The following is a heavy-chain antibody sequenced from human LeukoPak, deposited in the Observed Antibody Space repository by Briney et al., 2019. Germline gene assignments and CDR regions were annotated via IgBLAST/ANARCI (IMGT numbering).Heavy chain of an antibody. CDR1: EFTFSSYA. J-gene: IGHJ6*02. CDR2: ISSGGGDT. V-gene: IGHV3-23*01. Sequence: GGSLRRSCVASEFTFSSYAMNWVRQAPGKGLEWVSTISSGGGDTYIADSVKGRFTISRDNSKYTLYLQMNRLRADDTAVYYCAKAEGATLYYYGVDVWGQGTTVTVSS. CDR3: AKAEGATLYYYGVDV.